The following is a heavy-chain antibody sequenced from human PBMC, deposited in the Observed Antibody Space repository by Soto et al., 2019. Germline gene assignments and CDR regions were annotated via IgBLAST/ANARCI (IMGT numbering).Heavy chain of an antibody. CDR2: IYADDSDT. V-gene: IGHV5-51*01. D-gene: IGHD1-26*01. CDR1: GYSFTSYW. J-gene: IGHJ6*02. Sequence: PGESLKISCKGFGYSFTSYWIGWVRQMPGKGLEWMGIIYADDSDTKYSPSFQGQVTISADKSINTVYLQWSSLKASDSAMYYCARRLGGYYHNYGLDVWGQGTTVTV. CDR3: ARRLGGYYHNYGLDV.